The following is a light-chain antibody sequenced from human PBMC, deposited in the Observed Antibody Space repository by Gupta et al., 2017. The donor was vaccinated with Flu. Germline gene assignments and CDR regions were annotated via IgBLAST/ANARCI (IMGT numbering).Light chain of an antibody. CDR3: QSADSSGTYVV. CDR1: ALPKQY. CDR2: KDS. J-gene: IGLJ2*01. V-gene: IGLV3-25*03. Sequence: GDALPKQYAYWYQQKPGQAPVLVIYKDSERPSGIPERFSGSNSGTTVTLTNSGVQAEDEADYYCQSADSSGTYVVFGGGTKLTVL.